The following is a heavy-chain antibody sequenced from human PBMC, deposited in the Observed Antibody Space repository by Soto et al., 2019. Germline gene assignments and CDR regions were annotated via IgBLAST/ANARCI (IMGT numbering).Heavy chain of an antibody. D-gene: IGHD2-15*01. Sequence: PSETLSLTCTVSGGSINGYYWSWIRRPPGKGLEWIGYIFDSGNTRYNPALESRLTISVDTSRNQFSLKLKSVTAADTADYYCARHEVDYRNGGPCPFHMDVWGTGTTVTVSS. CDR3: ARHEVDYRNGGPCPFHMDV. CDR1: GGSINGYY. CDR2: IFDSGNT. V-gene: IGHV4-59*08. J-gene: IGHJ6*03.